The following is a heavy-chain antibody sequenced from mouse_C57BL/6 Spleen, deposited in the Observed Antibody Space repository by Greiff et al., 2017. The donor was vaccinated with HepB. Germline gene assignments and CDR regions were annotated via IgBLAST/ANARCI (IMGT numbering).Heavy chain of an antibody. CDR1: GFTFTDYY. J-gene: IGHJ4*01. V-gene: IGHV7-3*01. Sequence: EVNLVESGGGLVQPGGSLSLSCAASGFTFTDYYMSWVRQPPGKALEWLGFIRNKANGYTTEYSASVKGRFTISRDNSQSILYLQMNALRAEDSATYYCARSSNWEGDYAMDYWGQGTSVTVSS. D-gene: IGHD4-1*01. CDR3: ARSSNWEGDYAMDY. CDR2: IRNKANGYTT.